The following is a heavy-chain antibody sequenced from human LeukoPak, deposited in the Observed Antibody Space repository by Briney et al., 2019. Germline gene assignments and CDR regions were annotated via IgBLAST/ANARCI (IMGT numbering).Heavy chain of an antibody. V-gene: IGHV3-33*01. Sequence: PGGSLRLSCAASGFTFSSYGMHWVRQAPGKGLEWVAVIWYDGSNKYYADSVKGRFTISRDNSKNTLYLQMNSLRAEDTAVYYCARTGGYQKDYYYYGMDVRGQGTTVTVSS. CDR2: IWYDGSNK. D-gene: IGHD2-2*01. CDR1: GFTFSSYG. J-gene: IGHJ6*02. CDR3: ARTGGYQKDYYYYGMDV.